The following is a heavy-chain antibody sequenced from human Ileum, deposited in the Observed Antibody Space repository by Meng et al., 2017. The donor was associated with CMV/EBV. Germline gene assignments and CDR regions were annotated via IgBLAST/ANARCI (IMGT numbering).Heavy chain of an antibody. J-gene: IGHJ4*02. Sequence: QADLRESGPGLVNPSETLSLPGTVSSASICPFDWNWIRQPAGKGLEWIGRIYTGGPTDYNPSLKSRVTMSVDTSKNQFFLNLSSVTAADTAVYYCARGQTVRGFEYWGLGILVTVSS. D-gene: IGHD3-10*01. CDR3: ARGQTVRGFEY. CDR2: IYTGGPT. V-gene: IGHV4-4*07. CDR1: SASICPFD.